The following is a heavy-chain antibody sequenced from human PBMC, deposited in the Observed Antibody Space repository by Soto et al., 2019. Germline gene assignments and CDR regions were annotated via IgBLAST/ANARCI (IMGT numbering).Heavy chain of an antibody. Sequence: PSETLSLTCTVPGGSISSYYWSWIRQPPGKGLEWIGYIYYSGSTNYNPSLKSPVTISVDTSKNQFSLKLSSVTAADTAVYYCARDVVRGAVDYWGQGTLVTVSS. CDR2: IYYSGST. CDR1: GGSISSYY. CDR3: ARDVVRGAVDY. V-gene: IGHV4-59*01. D-gene: IGHD3-10*01. J-gene: IGHJ4*02.